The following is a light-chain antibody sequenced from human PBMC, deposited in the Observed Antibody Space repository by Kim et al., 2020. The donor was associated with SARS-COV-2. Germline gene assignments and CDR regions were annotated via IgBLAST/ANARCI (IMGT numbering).Light chain of an antibody. CDR1: QSISNW. CDR3: QQYSSYST. V-gene: IGKV1-5*03. J-gene: IGKJ1*01. CDR2: KAS. Sequence: SASVGDRVTITCRASQSISNWLAWYQQKPGKAPKLLIYKASNLQSGVPSRFSGSGSGTEFTLTISSLQPDDFATFYCQQYSSYSTFGQGTKVDIK.